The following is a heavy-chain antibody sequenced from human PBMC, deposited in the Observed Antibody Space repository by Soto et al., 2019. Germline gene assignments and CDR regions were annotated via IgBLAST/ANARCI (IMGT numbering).Heavy chain of an antibody. CDR2: IYYSGST. V-gene: IGHV4-39*01. CDR3: ARHGQWLVTGYFYYGMDV. CDR1: GGSISSGDYY. D-gene: IGHD6-19*01. J-gene: IGHJ6*02. Sequence: SETLSLTCTVSGGSISSGDYYWSWIRQPPGKGLEWIGSIYYSGSTNYNPSLKSRVTISVDTSKNQFSLKLSSVTAADTAVYYCARHGQWLVTGYFYYGMDVWGQGTTVTVS.